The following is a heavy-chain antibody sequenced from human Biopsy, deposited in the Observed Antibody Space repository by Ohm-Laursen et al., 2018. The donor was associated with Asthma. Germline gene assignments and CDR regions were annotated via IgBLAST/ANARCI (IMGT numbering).Heavy chain of an antibody. V-gene: IGHV4-59*01. CDR1: GGSITSFY. D-gene: IGHD2-2*01. J-gene: IGHJ3*02. CDR2: IYFSGNT. CDR3: ARGSGSSLSNPDAFDI. Sequence: TLSLTCTVSGGSITSFYWSWIRQPPGRGLEWIGYIYFSGNTNYNPSLKSRVTISIDTSKNHFSLKLTSVTAADTAVYCCARGSGSSLSNPDAFDIWGQGTMVTVSS.